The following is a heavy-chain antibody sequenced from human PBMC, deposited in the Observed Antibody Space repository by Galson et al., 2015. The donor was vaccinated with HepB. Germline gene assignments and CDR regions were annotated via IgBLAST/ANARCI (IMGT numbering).Heavy chain of an antibody. CDR3: ARVATTVTPGRPYYFDY. CDR2: ISGSGGST. Sequence: SLRLSCAASGFTFSSYAMSWVRQAPGKGLEWVSAISGSGGSTYYADSVKGRFTISRDNSKNTLYLQMNSLRAEDTAVYYCARVATTVTPGRPYYFDYWGQGTLVTVSP. J-gene: IGHJ4*02. CDR1: GFTFSSYA. V-gene: IGHV3-23*01. D-gene: IGHD4-17*01.